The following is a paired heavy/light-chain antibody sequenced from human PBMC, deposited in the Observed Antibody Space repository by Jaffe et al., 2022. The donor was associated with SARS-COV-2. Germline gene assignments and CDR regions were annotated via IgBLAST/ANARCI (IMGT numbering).Heavy chain of an antibody. CDR3: AKDYSGSCYNLFDH. J-gene: IGHJ4*02. V-gene: IGHV3-23*01. D-gene: IGHD1-26*01. CDR2: ITGSGGST. CDR1: GFSFSTYA. Sequence: EVQLLEYGGGLEQPGGSLRLSCAASGFSFSTYAMTWVRQAPGKGLEWVSGITGSGGSTYYADSVKGRFTISRDNSNNTLYLQMNSLRDEDTAIYYCAKDYSGSCYNLFDHWGQGTLVTVSS.
Light chain of an antibody. CDR1: QSVSSTY. J-gene: IGKJ2*01. V-gene: IGKV3-20*01. CDR2: DAA. CDR3: QHYGGSPP. Sequence: EIVLTQSPGTLSLSPGESVTLSCRASQSVSSTYLAWYQQKPGQAPRLLIHDAASRATGIPDRFSGSGSGTDFTLTISRLEPEDFAVYYCQHYGGSPPFGQGTKLEIK.